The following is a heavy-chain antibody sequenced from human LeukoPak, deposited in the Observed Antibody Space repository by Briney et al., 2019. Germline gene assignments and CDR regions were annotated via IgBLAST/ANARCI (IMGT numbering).Heavy chain of an antibody. CDR1: GFTLSEHY. Sequence: GGSLSLSCAASGFTLSEHYVDWVRQVPGKGLEWLGRSRNKANGYTTEYAASVKGRFTVSRDESRSSLFLQMNNVETEDTALYYCVRGKNGFDNWGQGTLVTVSS. CDR2: SRNKANGYTT. CDR3: VRGKNGFDN. D-gene: IGHD2-8*01. V-gene: IGHV3-72*01. J-gene: IGHJ4*02.